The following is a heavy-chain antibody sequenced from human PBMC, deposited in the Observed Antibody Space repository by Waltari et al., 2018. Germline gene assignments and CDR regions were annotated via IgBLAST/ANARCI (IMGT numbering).Heavy chain of an antibody. CDR2: IYYTVST. J-gene: IGHJ5*02. D-gene: IGHD2-21*02. CDR3: ARGGGGDWEWFDP. V-gene: IGHV4-59*01. Sequence: QVQLQESGPSLLKPAETLSLVCTVSGGSISGFYWSWVRQPPGKGRDWIGYIYYTVSTNFNPSLKSRVTMSVDTSKNQFSLKLSSVTAADTAFYYCARGGGGDWEWFDPWGQGTLVTVSS. CDR1: GGSISGFY.